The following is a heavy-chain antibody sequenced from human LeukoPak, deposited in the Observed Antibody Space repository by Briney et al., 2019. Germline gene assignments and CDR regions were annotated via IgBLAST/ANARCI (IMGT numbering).Heavy chain of an antibody. D-gene: IGHD5-12*01. J-gene: IGHJ6*03. V-gene: IGHV4-59*01. CDR2: IYYSGST. CDR3: ASSGYAFYYMDV. Sequence: PSETLSLTCTVSGGSISSYHWSWIRQPPGEGLECIGYIYYSGSTNYNPSLKSRVTISVDTSKNQFSLKLSSVTAADTAVYYCASSGYAFYYMDVWGKGTTVTISS. CDR1: GGSISSYH.